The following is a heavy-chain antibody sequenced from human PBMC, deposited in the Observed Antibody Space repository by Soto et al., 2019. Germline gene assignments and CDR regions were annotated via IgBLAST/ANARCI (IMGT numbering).Heavy chain of an antibody. CDR3: ARGYYDILTGYHEVVDY. J-gene: IGHJ4*02. V-gene: IGHV1-18*01. D-gene: IGHD3-9*01. CDR2: ISAYNGNT. CDR1: GYTFTSYG. Sequence: QVQLVQSGAEVKKPGASVKVSCKASGYTFTSYGISWVRQAPGQGLEWMGWISAYNGNTNYAQKLQGRVTMTTDTSTSTAYMELRSLRSADTAVYYCARGYYDILTGYHEVVDYWGQGTLVTVSS.